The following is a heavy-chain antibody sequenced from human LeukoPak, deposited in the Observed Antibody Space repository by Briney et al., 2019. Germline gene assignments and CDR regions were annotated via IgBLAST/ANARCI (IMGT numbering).Heavy chain of an antibody. CDR3: AKVFGELLLGYYFDY. D-gene: IGHD3-10*01. Sequence: GGSLRLSCAASGFTFSSYAMSWVRQAPGKGLEWVSAISGSGGSTYYADSVKGRFTISRDNSKNTLYLQMNSLRAEDTAVYYCAKVFGELLLGYYFDYWGQGTLVTVSS. J-gene: IGHJ4*02. CDR1: GFTFSSYA. CDR2: ISGSGGST. V-gene: IGHV3-23*01.